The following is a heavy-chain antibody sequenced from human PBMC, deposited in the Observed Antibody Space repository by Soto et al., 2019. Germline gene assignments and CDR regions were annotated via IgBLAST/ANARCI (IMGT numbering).Heavy chain of an antibody. CDR3: ARVYCSGGSCTNNWFDP. J-gene: IGHJ5*02. CDR1: GGSFSGYY. V-gene: IGHV4-34*01. CDR2: INHSGST. Sequence: SETLSLTCAVYGGSFSGYYWSWIRQPPGKGLEWIGEINHSGSTNYNPSLKSRVTISVETSKNQFSLKLSSVTAADTAVYYCARVYCSGGSCTNNWFDPWGQGTLVTVSS. D-gene: IGHD2-15*01.